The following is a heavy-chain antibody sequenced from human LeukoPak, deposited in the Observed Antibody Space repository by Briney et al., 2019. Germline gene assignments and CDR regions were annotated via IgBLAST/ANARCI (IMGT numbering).Heavy chain of an antibody. CDR2: ISYDGSNK. V-gene: IGHV3-30*04. Sequence: GGSLRLSCAASGFTFSSYAMHWVRQAPGKGLEWVAVISYDGSNKYYADSVKGRFTISRDNSKNTLYLQMNSLRAEDTAVYYCARDPSFDYWGQGTWSPSPQ. CDR3: ARDPSFDY. CDR1: GFTFSSYA. J-gene: IGHJ4*02.